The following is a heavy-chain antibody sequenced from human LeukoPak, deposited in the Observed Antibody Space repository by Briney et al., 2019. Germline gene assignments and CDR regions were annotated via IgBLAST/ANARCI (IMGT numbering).Heavy chain of an antibody. Sequence: PGGSLRLSCAASGFTFSSYAMSWVRQAPGKGLEWVSVISGSGGSTYYADSVKGRFSISRDNSKNTLYLQMNSLRAEDTAVYYCAKGGIQPWLIAFDYWGQGTLVTVSS. J-gene: IGHJ4*02. CDR2: ISGSGGST. CDR1: GFTFSSYA. V-gene: IGHV3-23*01. CDR3: AKGGIQPWLIAFDY. D-gene: IGHD5-18*01.